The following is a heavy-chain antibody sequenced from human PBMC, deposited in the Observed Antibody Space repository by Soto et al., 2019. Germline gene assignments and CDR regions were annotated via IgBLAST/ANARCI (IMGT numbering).Heavy chain of an antibody. CDR3: AKHRMGSSGWYTYYYYGMDV. J-gene: IGHJ6*02. CDR1: GFTFSSYG. CDR2: ISYDGSNK. V-gene: IGHV3-30*18. D-gene: IGHD6-19*01. Sequence: QVQLVESGGGVVQPGRSLRLSCAASGFTFSSYGMHWVRQAPGKGLEWVAVISYDGSNKYYADSVKGRFTISRDNSKNTLYLQMNSLRAEDTAVYYCAKHRMGSSGWYTYYYYGMDVWGQGTTVTVSS.